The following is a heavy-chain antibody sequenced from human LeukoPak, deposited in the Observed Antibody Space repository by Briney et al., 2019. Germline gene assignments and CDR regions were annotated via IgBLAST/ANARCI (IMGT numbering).Heavy chain of an antibody. Sequence: SETLSLTCTVSGGSISSYYWSWLRQPPGKGLEWVGYIYYSGSTNYNPSLKSRVTISADTSKNQFSLKLSSVTAADTAVYYCARGAGPYDYWGQGTLVTVSS. J-gene: IGHJ4*02. CDR1: GGSISSYY. V-gene: IGHV4-59*12. CDR2: IYYSGST. CDR3: ARGAGPYDY.